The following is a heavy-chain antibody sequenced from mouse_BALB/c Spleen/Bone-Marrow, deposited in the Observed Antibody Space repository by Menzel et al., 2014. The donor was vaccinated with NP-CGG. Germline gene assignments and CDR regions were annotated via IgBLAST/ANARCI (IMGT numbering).Heavy chain of an antibody. CDR2: ISNLAYSI. D-gene: IGHD2-1*01. CDR1: GFTFSDYG. CDR3: ATIYYGNSYAMDY. Sequence: VQLKESGGGLVQPGGSRKLSCAASGFTFSDYGMAWVRQAPGKGPEWVAFISNLAYSIYYADTVTGRFTISRENDKNTLYLEMSSLRSEDTAMYYCATIYYGNSYAMDYWGQGTSVTVSS. V-gene: IGHV5-15*02. J-gene: IGHJ4*01.